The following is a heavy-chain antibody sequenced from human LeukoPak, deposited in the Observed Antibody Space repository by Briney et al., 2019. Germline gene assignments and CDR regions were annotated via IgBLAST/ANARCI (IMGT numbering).Heavy chain of an antibody. V-gene: IGHV4-4*09. CDR2: ISTSGDT. Sequence: PSETLSLTCSVSGGSISSKFWTWVRQPPGKGLELIGHISTSGDTYYNPSLNSRVSISLGASNNQCSLSLSSVTAADAAVYYCATSRITGESDYWGQGTLVTVSS. CDR3: ATSRITGESDY. CDR1: GGSISSKF. J-gene: IGHJ4*02. D-gene: IGHD2-8*02.